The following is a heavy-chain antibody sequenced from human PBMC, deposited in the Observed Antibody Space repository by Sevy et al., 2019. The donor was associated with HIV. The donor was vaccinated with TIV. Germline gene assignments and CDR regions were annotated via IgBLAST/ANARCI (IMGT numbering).Heavy chain of an antibody. Sequence: GGSLRLSCAASGFTFSSYAMNWVRQAPGKGLEWVSSINAISSNIYYADSVKGRFTISRVNAENSLYLQMNSVRAEDTAVYYCARDLFTGGNAVYGYWGQGTLVTVSS. J-gene: IGHJ4*02. CDR3: ARDLFTGGNAVYGY. CDR2: INAISSNI. D-gene: IGHD2-8*02. V-gene: IGHV3-21*01. CDR1: GFTFSSYA.